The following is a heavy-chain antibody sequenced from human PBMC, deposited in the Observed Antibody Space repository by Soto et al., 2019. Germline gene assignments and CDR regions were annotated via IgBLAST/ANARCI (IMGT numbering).Heavy chain of an antibody. Sequence: PGGSLRLSCAASGFTFSSYGMHWVRQAPGKGLEWVAVIWYDGSNKYYADSVKGRFTISRDNSKNTLYLQMNSLRAEDTAVYYCARASGWYGREFDYWGQGTLVTVSS. CDR1: GFTFSSYG. V-gene: IGHV3-33*01. CDR3: ARASGWYGREFDY. D-gene: IGHD6-19*01. J-gene: IGHJ4*02. CDR2: IWYDGSNK.